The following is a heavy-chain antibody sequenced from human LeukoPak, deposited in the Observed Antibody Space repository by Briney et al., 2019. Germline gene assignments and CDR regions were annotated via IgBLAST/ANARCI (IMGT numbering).Heavy chain of an antibody. J-gene: IGHJ4*02. CDR1: GYSISSDNY. CDR3: ARLAAISGSDYPDD. CDR2: IYHSGST. D-gene: IGHD1-26*01. V-gene: IGHV4-38-2*01. Sequence: SETLSLTCAVSGYSISSDNYWVWIRQPPGQGLEWTGGIYHSGSTYYNPSLKSRVTISVDTSKNHFSLRLRSVTAADTAVYYCARLAAISGSDYPDDWGQGTLVTVSS.